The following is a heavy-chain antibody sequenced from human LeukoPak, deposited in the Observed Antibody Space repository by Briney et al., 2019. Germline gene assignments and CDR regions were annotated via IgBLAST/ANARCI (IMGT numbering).Heavy chain of an antibody. J-gene: IGHJ3*02. V-gene: IGHV6-1*01. Sequence: SQTLSLTCAISGDSVSSNSAAWNWIRQSPSGGPEWLGRTYYRSKWYNDYAVSVKSRITINPDTSKTQFSLQLNSVTPEDTAVYYCARDPRWLADAFDMWGQGTMVTVSS. D-gene: IGHD6-19*01. CDR3: ARDPRWLADAFDM. CDR1: GDSVSSNSAA. CDR2: TYYRSKWYN.